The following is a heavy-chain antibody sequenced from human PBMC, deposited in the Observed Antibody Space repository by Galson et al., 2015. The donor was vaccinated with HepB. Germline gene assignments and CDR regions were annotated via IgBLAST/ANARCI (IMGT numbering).Heavy chain of an antibody. CDR1: GGSFSDYY. V-gene: IGHV4-34*01. CDR2: INHSGST. CDR3: AAVSCRSTTCYIFPLRAGLIDY. Sequence: TLSLTCTVYGGSFSDYYWSWIRQPPGKGLEWIGEINHSGSTNYNPSLKSRVTISVDTSKNRFSLKLSSVTAADTAVYYCAAVSCRSTTCYIFPLRAGLIDYWGQGTLVTVSS. D-gene: IGHD2-2*02. J-gene: IGHJ4*02.